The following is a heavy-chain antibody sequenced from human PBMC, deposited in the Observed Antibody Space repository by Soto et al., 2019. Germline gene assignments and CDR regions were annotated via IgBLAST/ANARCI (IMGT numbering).Heavy chain of an antibody. CDR3: ARGKRVMVPGIAAAGNPPPIRYYYYGMDV. J-gene: IGHJ6*02. CDR2: INHSGST. Sequence: SETLSLTCAVYGGSFSGYYWSWIRQPPGKGLEWIGEINHSGSTNYNPSLKSRVTISVDTSKNQFSLKLSSVTAADTAVYYCARGKRVMVPGIAAAGNPPPIRYYYYGMDVWGQGTTVTVSS. D-gene: IGHD6-13*01. V-gene: IGHV4-34*01. CDR1: GGSFSGYY.